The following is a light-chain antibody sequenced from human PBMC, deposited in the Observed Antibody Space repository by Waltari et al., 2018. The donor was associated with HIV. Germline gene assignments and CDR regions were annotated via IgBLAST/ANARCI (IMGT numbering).Light chain of an antibody. J-gene: IGKJ1*01. V-gene: IGKV1-5*03. CDR3: QQYYIYPRT. Sequence: DIQMNQSPSTLSASVGDRVTIPCRASQSIGPWLAWYQHRPGRAPNLLIYEASSLESGVPSRFSGSGSGTEFTLTINSLQPDDFSTYYCQQYYIYPRTFGQGTKVEIK. CDR2: EAS. CDR1: QSIGPW.